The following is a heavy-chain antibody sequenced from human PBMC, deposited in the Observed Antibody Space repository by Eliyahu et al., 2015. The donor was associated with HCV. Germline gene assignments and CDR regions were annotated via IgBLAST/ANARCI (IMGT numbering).Heavy chain of an antibody. J-gene: IGHJ4*02. CDR3: ARTQSIFRSIAVAGEIDY. Sequence: QVQLVESGGGVVQPGRSLRLSCAASGFTFNTYAMHWVRQAPVKGLEWVAVISDDGSNKYYADSVKGRFTIFRDNSKNTLYLQMNSLRAEDTAVYYCARTQSIFRSIAVAGEIDYWGQGTLVTVSS. CDR2: ISDDGSNK. D-gene: IGHD6-19*01. CDR1: GFTFNTYA. V-gene: IGHV3-30-3*01.